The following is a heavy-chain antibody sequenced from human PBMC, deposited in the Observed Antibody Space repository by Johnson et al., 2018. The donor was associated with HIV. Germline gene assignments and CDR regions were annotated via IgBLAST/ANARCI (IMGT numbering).Heavy chain of an antibody. V-gene: IGHV3-30-3*01. Sequence: QVQLVESGGGVVQPGRSLRLSCAASGFTFSRYTMHWVRQAPGKGLEWVAVISYDGSNKYYADSVKGRFTISRDNSKNTLYLQMNSLRAEDTAVYYCARGRKTVTTVRPSAFDIWGQGTMVTVSS. CDR3: ARGRKTVTTVRPSAFDI. J-gene: IGHJ3*02. D-gene: IGHD4-17*01. CDR2: ISYDGSNK. CDR1: GFTFSRYT.